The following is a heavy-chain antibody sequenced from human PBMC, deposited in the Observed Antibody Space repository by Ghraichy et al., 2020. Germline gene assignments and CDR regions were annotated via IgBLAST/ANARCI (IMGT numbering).Heavy chain of an antibody. Sequence: GESLNISCAASGVTSSNYWMSWVRQAPGKGLEWVAHINPAGTDKYYVDSVKGRFTISRDNAKISLYLQLNSLRPGDTAVYFCATSQHSTAWNWGQGTLVTVSS. J-gene: IGHJ4*02. D-gene: IGHD2/OR15-2a*01. CDR1: GVTSSNYW. CDR2: INPAGTDK. V-gene: IGHV3-7*01. CDR3: ATSQHSTAWN.